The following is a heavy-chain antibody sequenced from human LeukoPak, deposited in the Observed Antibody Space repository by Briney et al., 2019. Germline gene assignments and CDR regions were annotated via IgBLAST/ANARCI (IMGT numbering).Heavy chain of an antibody. CDR3: ARHYCTGDNCYYFDY. V-gene: IGHV4-59*01. Sequence: SETLSLTCTVSDGSINYYYWSWIRQPPGKGLEWIGFVYYNGNTNYNPSLKSRGPLSVATSKNQLSLRLNSVTAADTAVYYCARHYCTGDNCYYFDYWGQGTLVTVSS. CDR2: VYYNGNT. CDR1: DGSINYYY. J-gene: IGHJ4*02. D-gene: IGHD2-8*02.